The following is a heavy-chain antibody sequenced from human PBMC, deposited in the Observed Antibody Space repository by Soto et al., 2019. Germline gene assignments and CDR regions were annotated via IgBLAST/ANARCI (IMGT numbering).Heavy chain of an antibody. J-gene: IGHJ6*02. D-gene: IGHD3-9*01. Sequence: GASVKVSCKASGYTFSSYGISWVRQAPGQGLEWMGWISAYNGNTNYAQKLQGRVTMTTDTSTSTAYMELRSLRSDDTAVYYCARGPNYDILTGNYDGMDVWGQGTTVTVS. CDR1: GYTFSSYG. V-gene: IGHV1-18*01. CDR2: ISAYNGNT. CDR3: ARGPNYDILTGNYDGMDV.